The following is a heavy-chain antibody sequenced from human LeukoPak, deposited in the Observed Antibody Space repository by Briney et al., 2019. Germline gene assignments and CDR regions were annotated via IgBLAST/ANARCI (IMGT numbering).Heavy chain of an antibody. D-gene: IGHD6-13*01. J-gene: IGHJ4*02. CDR1: DASISSYY. CDR3: AREFAAAGTFDY. Sequence: SETLSLTCTVSDASISSYYWSWIRQPPGKGLEWIGYIYYSGSTKYNPSLKSRVTISVDTSKNQFSLKLSSVTAADTAVYYCAREFAAAGTFDYWGQGTLVTVSS. CDR2: IYYSGST. V-gene: IGHV4-59*12.